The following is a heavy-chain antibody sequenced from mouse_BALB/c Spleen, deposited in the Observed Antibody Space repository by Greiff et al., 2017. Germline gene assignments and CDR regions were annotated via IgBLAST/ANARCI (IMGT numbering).Heavy chain of an antibody. D-gene: IGHD2-4*01. CDR1: GYTFTSYW. CDR3: ARDDYDGGFAY. J-gene: IGHJ3*01. Sequence: QVQLQQPGAELVKPGAPVKLSCKASGYTFTSYWMNWVKQRPGRGLEWIGRIDPSDSETHYNQKFKDKATLTVDKSSSTAYIQLSSLTSEDSAVDYCARDDYDGGFAYWGQGTLVTVSA. V-gene: IGHV1-69*02. CDR2: IDPSDSET.